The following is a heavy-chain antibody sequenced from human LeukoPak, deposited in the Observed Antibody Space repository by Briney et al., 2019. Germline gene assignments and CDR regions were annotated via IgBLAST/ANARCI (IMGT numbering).Heavy chain of an antibody. Sequence: GGSLRLSCAASEFTFSSLWMIWVRQPPGKGLEWVASIRPDGSERYFVESVKGRFTLSRDNAKDSLNLQMNSLRAEDTAVYYCARRSGGDAFDMWGQGTMVTVSS. J-gene: IGHJ3*02. V-gene: IGHV3-7*03. CDR1: EFTFSSLW. CDR3: ARRSGGDAFDM. CDR2: IRPDGSER. D-gene: IGHD2-15*01.